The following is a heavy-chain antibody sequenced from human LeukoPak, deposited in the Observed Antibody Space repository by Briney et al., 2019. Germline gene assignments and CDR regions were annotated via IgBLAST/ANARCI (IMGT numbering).Heavy chain of an antibody. Sequence: ASVKVSCKASRGTFSSYAISWVRQAPGQGLEWMGWISAYNGNTSYAQKLQGRVTMTTDTSTSTAYMELRSLRSDDTAVYYCARDDGSSPFRDAFDIWGQGTMVTVSS. CDR3: ARDDGSSPFRDAFDI. CDR2: ISAYNGNT. D-gene: IGHD1-26*01. J-gene: IGHJ3*02. CDR1: RGTFSSYA. V-gene: IGHV1-18*01.